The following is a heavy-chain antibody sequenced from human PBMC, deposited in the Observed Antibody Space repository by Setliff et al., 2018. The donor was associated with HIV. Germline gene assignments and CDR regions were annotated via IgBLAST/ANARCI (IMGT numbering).Heavy chain of an antibody. CDR2: INQDGSEQ. CDR1: GFTFGDYA. V-gene: IGHV3-7*03. Sequence: GGSLRLSCTASGFTFGDYAVTWVRQAPGKGLEWVANINQDGSEQNFVGSVTGRFTISRDNAKNSLYLQMNSLRAEDTALYYCARAYEIADHYDYWGQGTLVTVSS. CDR3: ARAYEIADHYDY. D-gene: IGHD6-13*01. J-gene: IGHJ4*02.